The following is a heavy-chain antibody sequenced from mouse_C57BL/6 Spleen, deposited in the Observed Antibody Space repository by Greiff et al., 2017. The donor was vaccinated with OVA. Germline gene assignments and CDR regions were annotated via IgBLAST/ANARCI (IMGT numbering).Heavy chain of an antibody. Sequence: QVQLKQPGAELVRPGSSVKLSCKASGYTFTSYWMHWVKQRPIQGLEWIGNIDPSDSETHYNQKFKDKATLTVDKSSSTAYMQLSSLTSEDSAVYYCAREVGLRGAMDYWGQGTSVTVSS. J-gene: IGHJ4*01. D-gene: IGHD1-1*01. CDR1: GYTFTSYW. CDR2: IDPSDSET. V-gene: IGHV1-52*01. CDR3: AREVGLRGAMDY.